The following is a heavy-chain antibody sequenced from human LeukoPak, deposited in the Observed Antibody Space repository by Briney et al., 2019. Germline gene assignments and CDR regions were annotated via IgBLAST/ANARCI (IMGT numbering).Heavy chain of an antibody. V-gene: IGHV1-2*02. Sequence: GASVKVSCKASGYTFTGYYMHWVRQAPGQGLEWMGWINPNSGGTNYAQKFQGRVTMTRDTSISTAYMELSRLRSDDTAVYYCARVTRYSSGWYFDHWGQGTLVTVSS. CDR3: ARVTRYSSGWYFDH. J-gene: IGHJ4*02. CDR1: GYTFTGYY. CDR2: INPNSGGT. D-gene: IGHD6-19*01.